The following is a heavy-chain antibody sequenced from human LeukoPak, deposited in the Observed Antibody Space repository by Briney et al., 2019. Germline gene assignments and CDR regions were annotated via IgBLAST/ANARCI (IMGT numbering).Heavy chain of an antibody. CDR1: SESFSGYF. D-gene: IGHD2-2*01. J-gene: IGHJ6*03. CDR2: INYSGST. V-gene: IGHV4-34*01. CDR3: ARGRTGYQLLPTKKDYSYYYMDV. Sequence: SETLSLTCAIYSESFSGYFWSWIRQPPGKGLEWIGEINYSGSTNYNPSLKSRVTISVDTSKNQFSLKLSSVTAADTAVFYCARGRTGYQLLPTKKDYSYYYMDVWGKGTTVTVSS.